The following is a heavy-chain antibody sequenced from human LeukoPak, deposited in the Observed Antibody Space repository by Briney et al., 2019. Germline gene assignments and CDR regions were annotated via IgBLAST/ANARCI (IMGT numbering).Heavy chain of an antibody. CDR3: TRGGEILTHYEHYDY. J-gene: IGHJ4*02. Sequence: ASVKVSCKASGYIFTSYDINWVRQATGQGLEWMGYMNFNTGDTGVTQMFQGRVTMTRDPSINTAYMELTSLRDEDTAVYFCTRGGEILTHYEHYDYWGQGTLVTVSS. CDR1: GYIFTSYD. V-gene: IGHV1-8*01. D-gene: IGHD3-9*01. CDR2: MNFNTGDT.